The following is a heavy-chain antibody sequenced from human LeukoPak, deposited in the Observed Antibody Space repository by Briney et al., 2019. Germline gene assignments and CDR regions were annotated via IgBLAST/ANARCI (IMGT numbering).Heavy chain of an antibody. CDR2: LIGSSGST. Sequence: GGSLRLSCAASGFTSTNYAMNWVCQAPGKGLEWVSVLIGSSGSTDHADSVNGRFTISRDNSKNTVFLQMNSLRAGDTAIYYCAKGAYDYIEIGYFDSWGQGTLVTVSS. J-gene: IGHJ4*02. CDR3: AKGAYDYIEIGYFDS. CDR1: GFTSTNYA. D-gene: IGHD5-12*01. V-gene: IGHV3-23*01.